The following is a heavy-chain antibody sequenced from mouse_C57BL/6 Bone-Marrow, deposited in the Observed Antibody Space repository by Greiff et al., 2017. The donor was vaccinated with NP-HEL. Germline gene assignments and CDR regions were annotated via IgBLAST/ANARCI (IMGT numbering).Heavy chain of an antibody. CDR2: IYPSDSET. D-gene: IGHD2-1*01. V-gene: IGHV1-61*01. CDR3: ARDPYGNYAY. CDR1: GYTFTSYW. J-gene: IGHJ2*01. Sequence: QVQLQQSGAELVRPGSSVKLSCKASGYTFTSYWMDWVKQRPGQGLEWIGNIYPSDSETHYNQQFKDKATLTVDKSSSTAYMQLSSLTSEDSAVYYCARDPYGNYAYWGQGTTLTVSS.